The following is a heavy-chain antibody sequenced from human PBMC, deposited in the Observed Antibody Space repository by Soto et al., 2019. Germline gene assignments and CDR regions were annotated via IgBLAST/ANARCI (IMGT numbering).Heavy chain of an antibody. J-gene: IGHJ4*02. V-gene: IGHV1-69*13. Sequence: SVKVSCKASGGTFSSYAISWVRQAPGQGLEWMGGIIPIFGTANYAQKFQGRVTITADESTSTAYMELSSLRSEDTAVYYCARSEITMVRGVPEYYFDYWGQGTLVTVSS. CDR2: IIPIFGTA. D-gene: IGHD3-10*01. CDR3: ARSEITMVRGVPEYYFDY. CDR1: GGTFSSYA.